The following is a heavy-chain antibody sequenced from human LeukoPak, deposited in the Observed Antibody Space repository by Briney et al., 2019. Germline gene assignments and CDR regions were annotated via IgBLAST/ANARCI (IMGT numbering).Heavy chain of an antibody. CDR2: INPNSGGT. Sequence: ASVKVSCKASGYTFTVYYMHWVRQAPGQGLEWMGWINPNSGGTNYAQKFQGRVTMTRDTSISTAYMELSRLRSDDTAVYYCARDPGITGTPGGYFDLWGRGTLVTVSS. CDR3: ARDPGITGTPGGYFDL. CDR1: GYTFTVYY. V-gene: IGHV1-2*02. J-gene: IGHJ2*01. D-gene: IGHD1-20*01.